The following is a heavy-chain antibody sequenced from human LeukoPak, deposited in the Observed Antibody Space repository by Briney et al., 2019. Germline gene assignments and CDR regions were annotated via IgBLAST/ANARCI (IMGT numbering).Heavy chain of an antibody. CDR1: GFTFSSYA. V-gene: IGHV3-23*01. D-gene: IGHD6-19*01. CDR2: ISGSGGTT. J-gene: IGHJ4*02. Sequence: GGSLRLSCAASGFTFSSYAMSWVRQAPGKGLEWVSIISGSGGTTYYADSVKGRFTISRDNSKNTLYLQMNSLRAEDTAVYYCAKGYGGSGWYVVSDYWGQGTPVTVSS. CDR3: AKGYGGSGWYVVSDY.